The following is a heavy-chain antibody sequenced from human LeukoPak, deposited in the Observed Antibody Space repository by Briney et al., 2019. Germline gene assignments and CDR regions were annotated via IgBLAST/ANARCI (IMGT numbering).Heavy chain of an antibody. Sequence: SETLSLTCTVSGGSLSSSNYYWVWIRQPPGKGLEWIGSIYYSGSTYYNPSLKSRVTISADTSKNQFSLKLSSVTAADTALYYCARHLPGGAGFDIWGQGTMVTVSS. CDR3: ARHLPGGAGFDI. J-gene: IGHJ3*02. D-gene: IGHD7-27*01. CDR2: IYYSGST. V-gene: IGHV4-39*01. CDR1: GGSLSSSNYY.